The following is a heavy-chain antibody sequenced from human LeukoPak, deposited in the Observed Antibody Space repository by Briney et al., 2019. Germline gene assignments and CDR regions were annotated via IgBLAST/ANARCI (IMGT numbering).Heavy chain of an antibody. CDR3: ARSGSGGWIDY. CDR2: TYYRSKLYN. V-gene: IGHV6-1*01. D-gene: IGHD6-19*01. J-gene: IGHJ4*02. Sequence: PLXLTCATSXDXXSSXSAAWNWIXQSPSRGLEXLGRTYYRSKLYNGYAVFVKSRLSVNPDTSKNQFSLPLNSVTPEDTAVYYCARSGSGGWIDYWGQGTLVTVSS. CDR1: XDXXSSXSAA.